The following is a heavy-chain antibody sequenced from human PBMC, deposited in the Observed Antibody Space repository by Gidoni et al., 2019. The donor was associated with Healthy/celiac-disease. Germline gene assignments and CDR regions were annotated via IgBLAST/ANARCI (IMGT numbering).Heavy chain of an antibody. Sequence: EVQLLESGGGLVQPGGSLILFCAAFGFTFSSYAMSWIRQSPGKGLEWVSAISGSGGSTYYADSVKGRFTISRDNSKNTLYLQMNSLRAEDTAVYYCAKDFIEMATPGNWGQGTLVTVSS. CDR1: GFTFSSYA. CDR2: ISGSGGST. J-gene: IGHJ4*02. CDR3: AKDFIEMATPGN. V-gene: IGHV3-23*01. D-gene: IGHD5-12*01.